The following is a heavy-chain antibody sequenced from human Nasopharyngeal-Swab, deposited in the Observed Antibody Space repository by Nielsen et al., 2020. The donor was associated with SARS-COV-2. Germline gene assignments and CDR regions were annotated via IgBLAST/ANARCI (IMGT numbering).Heavy chain of an antibody. D-gene: IGHD3-3*01. CDR2: ISSSGSTI. Sequence: GESLKISCEASGFTFSSYEMNWVRQAPGKELEWVSYISSSGSTIYYADSVKGRFTISRDNAKNSLYLQMNSLRAEDTAVYYCARDHHYDFWSGYPGLFDPWGQGTLVTVSS. J-gene: IGHJ5*02. CDR1: GFTFSSYE. CDR3: ARDHHYDFWSGYPGLFDP. V-gene: IGHV3-48*03.